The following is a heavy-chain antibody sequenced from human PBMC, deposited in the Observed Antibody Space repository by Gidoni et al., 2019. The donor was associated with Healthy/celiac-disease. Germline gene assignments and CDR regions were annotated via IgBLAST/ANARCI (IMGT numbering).Heavy chain of an antibody. Sequence: QLQLQESGPGLVKPSETLSLTCTVSGGSISSSSYYWGWIRQPPGKGLEWIGSIYYSGSTYYNPSLKSRVTISVDTSKNQFSLKLSSVTAADTAVYYCARHPDSLENGTYWGQGTLVTVSS. D-gene: IGHD1-1*01. CDR3: ARHPDSLENGTY. CDR1: GGSISSSSYY. CDR2: IYYSGST. J-gene: IGHJ4*02. V-gene: IGHV4-39*01.